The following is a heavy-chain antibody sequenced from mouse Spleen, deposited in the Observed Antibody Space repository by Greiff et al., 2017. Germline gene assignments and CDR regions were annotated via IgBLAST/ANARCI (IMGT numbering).Heavy chain of an antibody. Sequence: QVQLQQSGPELVKPGASVKISCKASGYAFSSSWMNWVKQRPGKGLEWIGRIYPGDGDTNYNGKFKGKATLTADKSSSTAYMQLSSLTSEDSAVYFCARWSNWGFAHWGQGTLVTVSA. CDR1: GYAFSSSW. CDR3: ARWSNWGFAH. CDR2: IYPGDGDT. J-gene: IGHJ3*01. D-gene: IGHD4-1*01. V-gene: IGHV1-82*01.